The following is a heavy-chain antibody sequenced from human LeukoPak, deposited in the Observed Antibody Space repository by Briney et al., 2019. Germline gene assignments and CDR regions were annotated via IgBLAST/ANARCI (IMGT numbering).Heavy chain of an antibody. CDR1: GFTFSNVR. Sequence: GGSLRLSCAASGFTFSNVRMNWVRQVPGKGLVWVSRINNDGSSTSYADSVKGRFTISRDNAKNTLYLQMNSLRAEDTAVYYCASQYYYDSSASWGQGTLVTVSS. CDR2: INNDGSST. D-gene: IGHD3-22*01. J-gene: IGHJ5*02. V-gene: IGHV3-74*01. CDR3: ASQYYYDSSAS.